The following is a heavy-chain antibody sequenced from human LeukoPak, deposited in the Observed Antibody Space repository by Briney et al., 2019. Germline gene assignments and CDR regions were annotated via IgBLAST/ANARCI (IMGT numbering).Heavy chain of an antibody. CDR3: ARDHPGGWALEY. D-gene: IGHD6-19*01. Sequence: GGSLRLSCAASGFTFSDYGMNWVRQAPGKGLEWVSSIGSSGGAIYYAGSVKGRFTISRDNAKNLLYLQMNNLRAEDTAVYYCARDHPGGWALEYWGQGTLVTVSS. CDR1: GFTFSDYG. CDR2: IGSSGGAI. V-gene: IGHV3-21*01. J-gene: IGHJ4*02.